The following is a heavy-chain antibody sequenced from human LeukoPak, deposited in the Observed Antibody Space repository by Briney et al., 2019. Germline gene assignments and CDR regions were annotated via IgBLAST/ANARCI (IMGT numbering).Heavy chain of an antibody. CDR2: ISSSGSAI. D-gene: IGHD6-19*01. J-gene: IGHJ3*02. CDR3: ARTVAGLLLDAFDI. CDR1: GFTFSSYE. V-gene: IGHV3-48*03. Sequence: PGGSLRLSCAASGFTFSSYEMNWVRQAPGKGLEWVSYISSSGSAIYYADSVKGRFTISRDNAKNSLYLQMNSLRAEDTAVYYCARTVAGLLLDAFDIWGQGTMVTVSS.